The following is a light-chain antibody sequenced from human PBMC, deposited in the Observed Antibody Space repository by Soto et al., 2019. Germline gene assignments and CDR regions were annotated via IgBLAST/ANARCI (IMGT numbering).Light chain of an antibody. CDR3: QQYVSSPPT. CDR2: GAS. V-gene: IGKV3-20*01. J-gene: IGKJ1*01. Sequence: EIVLTQSPGTLSLSPGERASLSCRASQSVNSSYLAWYQQKPGQAPRLLIYGASSRATGIPGRFSGSGSGTDFTLTVSRLEPEDFAVYYCQQYVSSPPTFGQGTKVVIK. CDR1: QSVNSSY.